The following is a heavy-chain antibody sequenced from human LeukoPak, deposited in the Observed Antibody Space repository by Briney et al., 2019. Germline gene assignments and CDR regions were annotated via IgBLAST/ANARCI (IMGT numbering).Heavy chain of an antibody. D-gene: IGHD3-9*01. J-gene: IGHJ4*02. Sequence: PGGSLRLSCATSGFTFSDHYLDWVRQAPGKGLELVSAISGSGGSTYYADSVKGRFTISRDNSKNTLYLQMNSLRAEDTAVYYCAKDGDYDILTGYYASPIFYFDYWGQGTLVTVSS. V-gene: IGHV3-23*01. CDR3: AKDGDYDILTGYYASPIFYFDY. CDR1: GFTFSDHY. CDR2: ISGSGGST.